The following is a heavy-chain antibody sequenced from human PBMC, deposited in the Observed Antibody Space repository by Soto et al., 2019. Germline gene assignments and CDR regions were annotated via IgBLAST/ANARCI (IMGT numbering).Heavy chain of an antibody. CDR1: GGTFSSYA. D-gene: IGHD4-17*01. V-gene: IGHV1-69*13. CDR2: IIPIFGTA. J-gene: IGHJ3*02. CDR3: ATSTVVTRFSDAFDI. Sequence: SVKVSCKASGGTFSSYAISWVRQAPGQGLEWMGGIIPIFGTANYAQKFQGRVTITADESTSTAYMELSSLRSEDTGVYYCATSTVVTRFSDAFDIWGQGTMVTVSS.